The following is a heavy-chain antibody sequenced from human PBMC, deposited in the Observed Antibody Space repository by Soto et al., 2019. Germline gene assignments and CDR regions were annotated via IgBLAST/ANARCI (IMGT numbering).Heavy chain of an antibody. Sequence: APVKGSRQASGDTFTRHYMHWVRQAPGQGLEWMGIINPSGGSTSYAQKFQGRVTMTRDTSTSTVYMELSSLRSEDTAVYYCARGPRLSMDVWGQGTTVTVSS. CDR3: ARGPRLSMDV. J-gene: IGHJ6*02. D-gene: IGHD3-16*01. CDR2: INPSGGST. CDR1: GDTFTRHY. V-gene: IGHV1-46*01.